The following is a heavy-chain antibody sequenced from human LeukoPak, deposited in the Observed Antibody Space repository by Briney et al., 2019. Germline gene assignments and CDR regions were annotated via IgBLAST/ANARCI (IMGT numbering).Heavy chain of an antibody. CDR2: ISAYNGNT. J-gene: IGHJ4*02. CDR1: GYTFTSYG. D-gene: IGHD3-10*01. CDR3: ARATYGSGSYYTGYYFDY. Sequence: ASVKVSCKASGYTFTSYGISWVRQAPGQGLEWMGWISAYNGNTNYAQKLQGRVTMTTDTSTSTAYMELRSLRSDDTAVCYCARATYGSGSYYTGYYFDYWGQGTLVTVSS. V-gene: IGHV1-18*01.